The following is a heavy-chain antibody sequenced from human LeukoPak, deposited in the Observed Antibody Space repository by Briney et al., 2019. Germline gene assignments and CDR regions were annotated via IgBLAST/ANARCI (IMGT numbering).Heavy chain of an antibody. CDR2: IYYSGST. J-gene: IGHJ1*01. V-gene: IGHV4-39*01. CDR1: GESFSEYY. CDR3: ASTDCSGGSCYFQH. D-gene: IGHD2-15*01. Sequence: SETLSLTCAVSGESFSEYYWSWIRQPPGKGLEWIGSIYYSGSTYYNPSLKSRVTISVDTSKNQFSLKLSSVTAADTAVYYCASTDCSGGSCYFQHWGQGTLVTVSS.